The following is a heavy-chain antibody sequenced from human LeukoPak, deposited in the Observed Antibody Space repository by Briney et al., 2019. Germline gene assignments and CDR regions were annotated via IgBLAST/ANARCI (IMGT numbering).Heavy chain of an antibody. CDR1: GFTFSSYW. CDR3: GRGYSGYSY. J-gene: IGHJ4*02. D-gene: IGHD5-12*01. CDR2: IKSDGSDN. V-gene: IGHV3-7*01. Sequence: SGGSLRLSCAASGFTFSSYWMSWVRQAPGKGLEWVANIKSDGSDNYYVDSVKGRFTVSRDNAKNSLYLQMNSLRAEDTAVYYCGRGYSGYSYWGQGTLVIVSS.